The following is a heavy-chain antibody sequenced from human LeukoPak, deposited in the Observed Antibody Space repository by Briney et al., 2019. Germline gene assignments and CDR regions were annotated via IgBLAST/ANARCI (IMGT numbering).Heavy chain of an antibody. CDR2: IRYDGSNK. J-gene: IGHJ4*02. V-gene: IGHV3-30*02. Sequence: GGSLRLSCAASGFTFSSYGMHWARQAPGKGLEWVAFIRYDGSNKYYADSVKGRFTISRDNSKNTLYLQMNSLRAEDTAVYYCAKDAFMAAAELDYWGQGTLVTVSS. CDR3: AKDAFMAAAELDY. CDR1: GFTFSSYG. D-gene: IGHD6-13*01.